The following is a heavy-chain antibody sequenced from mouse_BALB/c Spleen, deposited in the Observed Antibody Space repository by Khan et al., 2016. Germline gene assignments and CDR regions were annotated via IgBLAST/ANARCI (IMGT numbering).Heavy chain of an antibody. CDR1: GYTFSTYW. CDR3: ARPYGSSPHHYAMDY. V-gene: IGHV1-9*01. Sequence: QVQLKQSGAELMKPGASVKIFCKATGYTFSTYWIEWVKQRPGHGLEWIGEILPGSDRSNYNEKFKGQATFTVDTSSNTAYMPRSSLTSEDSAVYYCARPYGSSPHHYAMDYWGQGTSVTVSS. J-gene: IGHJ4*01. D-gene: IGHD1-1*01. CDR2: ILPGSDRS.